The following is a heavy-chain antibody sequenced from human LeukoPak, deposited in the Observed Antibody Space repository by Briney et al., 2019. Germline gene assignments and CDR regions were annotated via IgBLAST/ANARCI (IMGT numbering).Heavy chain of an antibody. V-gene: IGHV3-43*02. CDR2: ISGDGGST. J-gene: IGHJ6*03. CDR1: GFTFDDYA. Sequence: PGGSLRLSCAASGFTFDDYAMHWVRQAPGKGLEWVSLISGDGGSTYYADSVKGRFTISRDNSKNSLYLQMNSLRTEDTALHYCAKDMGVVVGMDVWGKGTTVTVSS. CDR3: AKDMGVVVGMDV. D-gene: IGHD2-15*01.